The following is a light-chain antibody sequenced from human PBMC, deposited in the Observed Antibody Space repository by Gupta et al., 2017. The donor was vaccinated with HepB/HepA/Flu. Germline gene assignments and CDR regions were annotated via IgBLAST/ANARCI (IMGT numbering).Light chain of an antibody. V-gene: IGKV2-28*01. J-gene: IGKJ1*01. CDR1: QSLLHRNGHNY. CDR3: MQALQVPPWT. CDR2: LGS. Sequence: DIVMTQSPLSLSVTPGEPASLSCRSSQSLLHRNGHNYLDWYLQKPGQSPQLLIYLGSNRASGVPDRFSGSGSGTDFTLKISRVEAEDVGVYYCMQALQVPPWTFGQGTKVEIK.